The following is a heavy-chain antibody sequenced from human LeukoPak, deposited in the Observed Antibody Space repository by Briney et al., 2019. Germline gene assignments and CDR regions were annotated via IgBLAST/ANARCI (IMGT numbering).Heavy chain of an antibody. J-gene: IGHJ2*01. CDR3: AIPSRRHEAFDWYFDP. D-gene: IGHD2-2*01. V-gene: IGHV1-18*01. Sequence: ASVKVSCKASGYTFTSYGISWVRQAPGQGLEWMGWISAYNGNTNYAQKLQGRVTMTTDTSTSTAYMELRSLRSDDTAVYYCAIPSRRHEAFDWYFDPWGRGTLVTVSS. CDR1: GYTFTSYG. CDR2: ISAYNGNT.